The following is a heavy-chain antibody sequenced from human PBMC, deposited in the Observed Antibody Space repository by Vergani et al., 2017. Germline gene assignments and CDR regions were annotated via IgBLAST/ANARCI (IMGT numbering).Heavy chain of an antibody. D-gene: IGHD3-22*01. CDR2: IDPSDSYT. CDR1: GYSFTSYW. V-gene: IGHV5-10-1*01. Sequence: EVELVQSGPEMRKPRESLRISCKGSGYSFTSYWISWVRQMPGKGLEWMGRIDPSDSYTNYSPSFQGHVTISADKSISTAYLQWSSLKASDTAMYYCARVGWSYYDSSGYYYAPGGWFDPWGQGTLVTVSS. CDR3: ARVGWSYYDSSGYYYAPGGWFDP. J-gene: IGHJ5*02.